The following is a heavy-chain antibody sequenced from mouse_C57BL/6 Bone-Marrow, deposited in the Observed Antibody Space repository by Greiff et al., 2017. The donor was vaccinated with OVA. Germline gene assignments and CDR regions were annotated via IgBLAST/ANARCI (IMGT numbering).Heavy chain of an antibody. CDR1: GYTFTDYE. J-gene: IGHJ3*01. D-gene: IGHD2-4*01. CDR2: IDPETGGT. CDR3: TKDDYSAWFAY. V-gene: IGHV1-15*01. Sequence: VQVVESGAELVRPGASVTLSCKASGYTFTDYEMHWVKQTPVHGLEWIGAIDPETGGTAYNQKFKGKAILTADKSSSTAYMERRSLTSEDSAVYYCTKDDYSAWFAYWGQGTLVTVSA.